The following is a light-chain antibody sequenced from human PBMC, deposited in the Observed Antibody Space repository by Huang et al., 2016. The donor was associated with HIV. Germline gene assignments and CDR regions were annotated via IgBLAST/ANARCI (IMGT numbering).Light chain of an antibody. CDR2: AAS. Sequence: DIQMTQSPSSLSASVGDRVTITCRASQSISNYLNWYQQKQGKAPNLLIYAASSLQGGVPSRFSGSGSGTDFTLTISSLQPEDFATYYCQQSYRNPFTFGPGTKVDIK. V-gene: IGKV1-39*01. CDR1: QSISNY. CDR3: QQSYRNPFT. J-gene: IGKJ3*01.